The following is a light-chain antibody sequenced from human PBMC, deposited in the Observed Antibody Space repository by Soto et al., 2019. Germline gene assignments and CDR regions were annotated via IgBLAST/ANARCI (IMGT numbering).Light chain of an antibody. CDR1: QSVTTNF. CDR3: QQYSDSPPGYT. J-gene: IGKJ2*01. V-gene: IGKV3-20*01. Sequence: EIVLTQSPGTLSLSPGERATLSCRASQSVTTNFLAWYQQKPGQAPRLLIYHASSRATGIPDRFSGSGSGTDFTLTISRLEPEDFAVYYCQQYSDSPPGYTSGQGTNLEIK. CDR2: HAS.